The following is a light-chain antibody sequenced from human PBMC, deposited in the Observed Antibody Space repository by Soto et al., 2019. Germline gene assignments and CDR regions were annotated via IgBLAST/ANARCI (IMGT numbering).Light chain of an antibody. CDR1: QSIRSNY. CDR2: GAF. CDR3: QQYNKWPLIT. V-gene: IGKV3-20*01. Sequence: EIVLTQSPGTLSLSPGERATLSCRASQSIRSNYLAWYQQKPGQAPRFLIYGAFSRATGIPDRFSGSGSGTDFTLTISSLQSEDFALYYCQQYNKWPLITFGQGTRLEIK. J-gene: IGKJ5*01.